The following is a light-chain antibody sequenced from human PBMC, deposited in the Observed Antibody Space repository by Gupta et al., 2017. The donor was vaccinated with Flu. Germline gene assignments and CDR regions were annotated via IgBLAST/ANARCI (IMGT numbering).Light chain of an antibody. CDR2: GYN. V-gene: IGLV3-19*01. Sequence: SSELTQDPAVAVALGQTVRITCQGDSLRTYYASSYQQKPGQAPVLVIYGYNNRPSGIPDRFSGSSSGNTASLTITGAQAEDEADYYCKSRDSSGNHLVFGGGNKLTVL. CDR3: KSRDSSGNHLV. CDR1: SLRTYY. J-gene: IGLJ3*02.